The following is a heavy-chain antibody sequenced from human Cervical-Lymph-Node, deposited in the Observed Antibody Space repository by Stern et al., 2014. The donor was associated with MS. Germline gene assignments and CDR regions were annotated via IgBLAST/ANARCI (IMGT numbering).Heavy chain of an antibody. D-gene: IGHD3-22*01. J-gene: IGHJ4*02. CDR3: AFSSSWAFET. CDR2: IDWDDDK. CDR1: GFSLDTSGKC. Sequence: GQSGPALVKSRQTLTLTCTFSGFSLDTSGKCVSWVRQSPGKALEWLALIDWDDDKHYSTSLKTRLTISKDTPKNQVVLTMTDMEPVDTATYYCAFSSSWAFETWGQGTQVTVSS. V-gene: IGHV2-70*19.